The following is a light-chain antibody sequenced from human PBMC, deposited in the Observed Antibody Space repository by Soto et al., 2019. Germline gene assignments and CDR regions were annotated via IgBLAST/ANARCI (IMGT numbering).Light chain of an antibody. V-gene: IGLV2-14*01. Sequence: QSVLTQPASVSGSPGQSITISCTGTSSDIGGYDYVSWYQHHPGKAPKLMIYEVSNRPSGVSNRFSGSKSGNTASLTISGLQDEDEADYYCSSYTSSTLWVFGTGTKLTVL. CDR3: SSYTSSTLWV. J-gene: IGLJ1*01. CDR1: SSDIGGYDY. CDR2: EVS.